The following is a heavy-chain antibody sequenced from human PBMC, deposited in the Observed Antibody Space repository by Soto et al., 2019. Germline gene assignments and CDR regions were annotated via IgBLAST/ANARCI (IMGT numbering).Heavy chain of an antibody. Sequence: EVQLLESGGGLVQPGGSLRLSCAASGITFSNYAMYWVRLAPGKGLEWVSTIVSSGGVTYYAGSVKGRFTISRDNSKSTVYLQMDSLGAEDTAVYFCASTFPLRYGDPSGFDYWGQGTLLAVSS. CDR1: GITFSNYA. V-gene: IGHV3-23*01. CDR2: IVSSGGVT. CDR3: ASTFPLRYGDPSGFDY. J-gene: IGHJ4*02. D-gene: IGHD4-17*01.